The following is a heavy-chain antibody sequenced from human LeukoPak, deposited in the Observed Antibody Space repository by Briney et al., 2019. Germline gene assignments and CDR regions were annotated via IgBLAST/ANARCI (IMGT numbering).Heavy chain of an antibody. CDR3: ARARAAAGTWFAYYYYGMDV. J-gene: IGHJ6*02. CDR2: IYSGGST. D-gene: IGHD6-13*01. V-gene: IGHV3-66*01. Sequence: GGSLRLSCAASGFTVSSNYMSWVRQAPGKGLEWVSVIYSGGSTYYADSVKGRFTISRDNSKNTLYLQMNSLRAEDTAVYCCARARAAAGTWFAYYYYGMDVWGQGTTVTVSS. CDR1: GFTVSSNY.